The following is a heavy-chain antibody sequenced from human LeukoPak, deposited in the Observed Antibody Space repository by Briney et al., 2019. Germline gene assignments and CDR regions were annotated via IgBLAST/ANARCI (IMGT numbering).Heavy chain of an antibody. CDR2: FDPEDGET. V-gene: IGHV1-24*01. Sequence: ASVKVSCKVSGYTLTELSMHCVRQAPGKGLEWMGGFDPEDGETIYAQKFQGRVTMTEDTSTDTAYMELSSLRSEDTAAYYCASDGASSRWYSFDYWGQGTLVTVSS. J-gene: IGHJ4*02. CDR3: ASDGASSRWYSFDY. D-gene: IGHD6-13*01. CDR1: GYTLTELS.